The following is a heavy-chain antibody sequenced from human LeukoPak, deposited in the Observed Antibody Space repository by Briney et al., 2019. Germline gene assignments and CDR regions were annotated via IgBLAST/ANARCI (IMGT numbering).Heavy chain of an antibody. J-gene: IGHJ5*02. CDR2: ISGSGIST. V-gene: IGHV3-23*01. Sequence: PGGSLRLSCAASGLTFSSYAMSWVRQAPGKGLEWVSGISGSGISTLYADSVQGRFIISRDNSNNTLYLEMNNLRAEDTAVYYCAKDRLKGIAAAGTGWFDPWGQGALVTVSS. D-gene: IGHD6-13*01. CDR1: GLTFSSYA. CDR3: AKDRLKGIAAAGTGWFDP.